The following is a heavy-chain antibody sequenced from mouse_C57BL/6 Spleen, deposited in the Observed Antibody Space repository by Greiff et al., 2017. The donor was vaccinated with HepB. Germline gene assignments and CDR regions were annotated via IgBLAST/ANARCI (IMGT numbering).Heavy chain of an antibody. CDR3: AHYYGSSPYAMDY. CDR2: IYPRSGNT. J-gene: IGHJ4*01. D-gene: IGHD1-1*01. CDR1: GYTFTSYG. V-gene: IGHV1-81*01. Sequence: QVQLKESGAELARPGASVKLSCKASGYTFTSYGISWVKQRTGQGLEWIGEIYPRSGNTYYNEKFKGKATLTADKSSSTAYMELLSLTSEDSAVYFCAHYYGSSPYAMDYWGQGTSVTVSS.